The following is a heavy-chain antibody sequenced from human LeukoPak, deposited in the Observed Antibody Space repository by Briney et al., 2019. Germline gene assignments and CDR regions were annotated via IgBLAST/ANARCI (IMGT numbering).Heavy chain of an antibody. CDR3: AKDQFFLLSVAYYMDV. CDR2: IRYDGSNK. Sequence: GGSLRLSCAASGFTFSSYGMHWVRQAPGKGLEWVAFIRYDGSNKYYADSVKGRFTISRDNSKNTLYLQMNSLRAEDTAVYYCAKDQFFLLSVAYYMDVWGKGTTVTVSS. D-gene: IGHD2-2*01. CDR1: GFTFSSYG. V-gene: IGHV3-30*02. J-gene: IGHJ6*03.